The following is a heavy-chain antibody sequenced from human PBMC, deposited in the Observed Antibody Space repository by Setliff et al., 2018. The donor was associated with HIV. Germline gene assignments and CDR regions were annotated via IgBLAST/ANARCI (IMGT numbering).Heavy chain of an antibody. CDR1: GYSFTSYW. CDR2: IFPGDSKM. Sequence: GESLKISCKGSGYSFTSYWIAWVRQKPRKGLEWMGIIFPGDSKMRYSPSFQGRVTLSADKSISTAYLQWSSLQTSDSGMYYCARGIAALTASFDSWGQGSLVTSPQ. CDR3: ARGIAALTASFDS. J-gene: IGHJ4*02. D-gene: IGHD2-21*02. V-gene: IGHV5-51*01.